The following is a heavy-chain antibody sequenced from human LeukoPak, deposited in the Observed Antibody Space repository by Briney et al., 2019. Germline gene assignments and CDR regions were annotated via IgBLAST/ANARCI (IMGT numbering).Heavy chain of an antibody. D-gene: IGHD3-10*02. Sequence: PGGSLRLSCVASGVSFSSYSMSWVRQAPGQGLEWVSMIISISSYTNYADSVKGRFTISRDNAKNTPYLQLNSLRSEDTAVYYCAEQLCSLWGQGTLVTVSS. J-gene: IGHJ4*02. V-gene: IGHV3-21*01. CDR3: AEQLCSL. CDR1: GVSFSSYS. CDR2: IISISSYT.